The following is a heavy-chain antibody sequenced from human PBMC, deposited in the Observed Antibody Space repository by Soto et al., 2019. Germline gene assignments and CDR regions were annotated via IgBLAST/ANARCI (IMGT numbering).Heavy chain of an antibody. J-gene: IGHJ5*02. CDR1: GGTFVSSA. V-gene: IGHV1-69*01. Sequence: QVQLLQSGTELRQPGSSVTISCTPSGGTFVSSAFAWVRQAPGGRIEWMGGIIPILGTTKYAEKFLGRLTIRADDSSSTACLELSSLTVDDTAVYFCAKKNPHGDSNKAWLDPWGQGTLVTVST. CDR3: AKKNPHGDSNKAWLDP. CDR2: IIPILGTT. D-gene: IGHD2-8*01.